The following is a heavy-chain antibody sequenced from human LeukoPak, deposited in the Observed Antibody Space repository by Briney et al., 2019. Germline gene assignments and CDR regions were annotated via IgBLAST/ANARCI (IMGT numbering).Heavy chain of an antibody. CDR1: GGTFSSYA. CDR2: IIPIFGTA. D-gene: IGHD1-26*01. CDR3: AREDSGSYYSFDY. Sequence: GASVKVSCKASGGTFSSYAISWVRQAPGQGLEWMGGIIPIFGTANYAQKFQGRVTITADESTSTAYMELSSLRSDDTAVYYCAREDSGSYYSFDYWGQGTLVTVSS. V-gene: IGHV1-69*01. J-gene: IGHJ4*02.